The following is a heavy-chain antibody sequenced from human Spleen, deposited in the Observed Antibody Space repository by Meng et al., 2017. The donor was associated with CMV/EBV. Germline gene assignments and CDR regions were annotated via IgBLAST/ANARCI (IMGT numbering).Heavy chain of an antibody. CDR3: ARSGRFDY. J-gene: IGHJ4*02. CDR1: GGSFSGYY. V-gene: IGHV4-34*01. CDR2: INHSGST. D-gene: IGHD1-14*01. Sequence: QVQLQQGGAGLLKPSETLSLTCAVYGGSFSGYYWSWIRQPPGKGLEWIGEINHSGSTNYNPSLKSRVTISVDTSKNQFSLKLSSVTAADMAVYYCARSGRFDYWGQGTLVTVSS.